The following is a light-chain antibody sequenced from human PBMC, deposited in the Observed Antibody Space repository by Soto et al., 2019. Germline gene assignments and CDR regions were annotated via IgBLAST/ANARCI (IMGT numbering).Light chain of an antibody. CDR2: GAS. V-gene: IGKV1-39*01. J-gene: IGKJ3*01. CDR3: QQSYSRPLT. CDR1: QYISSY. Sequence: DIQITQSPSSLSASVGDRVTITCRASQYISSYVNWYQKKPGKAPRFLIYGASDLQRGVPSRFSGSGSGTDFTLTINSLQPEDFATYYCQQSYSRPLTFGPGTKVEIK.